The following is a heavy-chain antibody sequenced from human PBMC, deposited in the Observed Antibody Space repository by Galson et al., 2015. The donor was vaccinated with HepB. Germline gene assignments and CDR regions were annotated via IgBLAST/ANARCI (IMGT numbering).Heavy chain of an antibody. Sequence: SLRLSCAASGFTFSSYAMHWVRQAPGKGLEWVAVISYDGSNKYYADSVKGRFTISRDNSKNTLYLQMNSLRAEDTAVYYCARDPHYGGGDFDYWGQGTLVTVSS. CDR2: ISYDGSNK. D-gene: IGHD4-23*01. CDR1: GFTFSSYA. CDR3: ARDPHYGGGDFDY. V-gene: IGHV3-30-3*01. J-gene: IGHJ4*02.